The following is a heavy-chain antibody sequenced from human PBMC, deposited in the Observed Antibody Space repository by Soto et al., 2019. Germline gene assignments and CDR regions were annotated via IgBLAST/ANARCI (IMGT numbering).Heavy chain of an antibody. Sequence: PSETLSLTCTVSGVSITSYFWSWIRQTPGKGLDWIGSISFSGATYSNPSLKGRAALSVDTSENHLSLTLNSVTSADTAVYFCAKARGGWLDALDSWGQGTLVTVSS. V-gene: IGHV4-59*01. D-gene: IGHD3-16*01. CDR3: AKARGGWLDALDS. J-gene: IGHJ4*02. CDR2: ISFSGAT. CDR1: GVSITSYF.